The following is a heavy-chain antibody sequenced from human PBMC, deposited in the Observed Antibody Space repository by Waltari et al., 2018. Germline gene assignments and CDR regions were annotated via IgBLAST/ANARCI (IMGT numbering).Heavy chain of an antibody. CDR1: GFSLGTYG. CDR2: IFFGGGDS. CDR3: AKDAFGNTYLDH. V-gene: IGHV3-30*19. Sequence: QVQLVESGGGVVQPGMSLRLSCAASGFSLGTYGVHWVRQAPGKGLEWVALIFFGGGDSFYADSVRGRFTISRDNSKNTLYLDINSLRLDDTAIYYCAKDAFGNTYLDHWGQGTLVTVSS. J-gene: IGHJ4*02. D-gene: IGHD3-10*01.